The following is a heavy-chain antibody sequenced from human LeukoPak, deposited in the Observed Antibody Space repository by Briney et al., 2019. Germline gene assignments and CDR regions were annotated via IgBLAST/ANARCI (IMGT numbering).Heavy chain of an antibody. CDR1: GYTFTSYA. Sequence: ASVKVSCKASGYTFTSYAMHWVRQAPGQRLEWMGWINAGNGNTKYSQKFQGRVTITRDTSASTAYMELSSLRSEDTAVYYCARGSRILTGYYKGNFDYWGQGTLVTVSS. CDR3: ARGSRILTGYYKGNFDY. V-gene: IGHV1-3*01. D-gene: IGHD3-9*01. CDR2: INAGNGNT. J-gene: IGHJ4*02.